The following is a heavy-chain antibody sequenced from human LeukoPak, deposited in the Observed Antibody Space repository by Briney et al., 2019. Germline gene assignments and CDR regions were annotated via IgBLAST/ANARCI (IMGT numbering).Heavy chain of an antibody. D-gene: IGHD2-2*01. Sequence: ASVKVSCKDSGYTFTSYGISWVRQAPGQGLEWMGWISAYNGNTNYAQKLQGRVTMTTDTSTSTAYMELRSLRSDDTAVYYCARDRLPYCSSTSCIYFDYWGQGTLVTVSS. V-gene: IGHV1-18*04. CDR2: ISAYNGNT. CDR1: GYTFTSYG. J-gene: IGHJ4*02. CDR3: ARDRLPYCSSTSCIYFDY.